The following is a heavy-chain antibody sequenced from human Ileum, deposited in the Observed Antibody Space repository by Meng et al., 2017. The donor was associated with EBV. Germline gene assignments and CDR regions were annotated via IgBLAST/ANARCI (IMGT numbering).Heavy chain of an antibody. J-gene: IGHJ5*02. V-gene: IGHV4-39*01. CDR1: GCSITSYSYY. CDR3: ARRDTAWFDP. D-gene: IGHD2-21*02. Sequence: LHVQESDPGLVKPSETLSLPCSVSGCSITSYSYYWGWIRQPPGKGLEWIATIYHTGSTYYNPSLKSRVTISVDTSKNEFSLKVTSVTAADTALYYCARRDTAWFDPWGRGTLVTVSS. CDR2: IYHTGST.